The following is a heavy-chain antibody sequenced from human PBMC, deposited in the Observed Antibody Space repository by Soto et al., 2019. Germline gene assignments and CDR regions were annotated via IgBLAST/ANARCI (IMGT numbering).Heavy chain of an antibody. J-gene: IGHJ6*02. V-gene: IGHV3-7*01. Sequence: GGSLRLSCAASGFTFSSYWMSWVRQAPGKGLEWVANIKQDGSEKYYVDSVKGRFTISRDNAKNSLYLQMNSLRAEDTAVYYCARDKNYEFWSGYPNHLYYYYGMDVWGQGTTVTVSS. CDR1: GFTFSSYW. CDR2: IKQDGSEK. D-gene: IGHD3-3*01. CDR3: ARDKNYEFWSGYPNHLYYYYGMDV.